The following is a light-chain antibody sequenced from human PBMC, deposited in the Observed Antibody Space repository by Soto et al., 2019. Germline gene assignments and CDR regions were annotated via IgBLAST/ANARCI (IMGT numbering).Light chain of an antibody. J-gene: IGLJ2*01. V-gene: IGLV2-14*03. CDR3: SSYTSSRTLI. CDR1: SSDIGAYDY. CDR2: DVT. Sequence: QSVLTQPASVSGSPGQSITISCTGASSDIGAYDYVSWYQQHPDKAPTLIIYDVTRRPSGLSNRFSASKSGTTASLTISGLQADDAGGYFHSSYTSSRTLIFGGGTKLTVL.